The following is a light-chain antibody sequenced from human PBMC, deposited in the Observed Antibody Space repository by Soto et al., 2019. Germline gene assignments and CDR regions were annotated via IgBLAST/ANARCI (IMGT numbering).Light chain of an antibody. CDR3: CSYAGTYNLYV. CDR1: SSDVGGYNY. Sequence: QSALTQPRSVSGSPGQSVTISCTGTSSDVGGYNYVSWYQQHHPGKAPKLIIYDVNKRPSGVPDRFSGSKSGNTASLTLSGLQAEDEADYYCCSYAGTYNLYVFGSGTKVTVL. V-gene: IGLV2-11*01. CDR2: DVN. J-gene: IGLJ1*01.